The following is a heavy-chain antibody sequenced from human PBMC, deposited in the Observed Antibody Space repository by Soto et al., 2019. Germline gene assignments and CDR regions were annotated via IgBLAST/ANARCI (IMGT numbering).Heavy chain of an antibody. Sequence: QVQLRESGPGLVKPSGTLSLTCAVSGGSISSNHWWNWVRQSPGKGLEWIGEIYHSGSTNDNLSLKRRMTMSVDKAKNQGSRRLNPETAADTATDVWARFPVGENFDYYGMAVWGQGTTDTVSS. CDR2: IYHSGST. V-gene: IGHV4-4*02. CDR1: GGSISSNHW. CDR3: ARFPVGENFDYYGMAV. J-gene: IGHJ6*01. D-gene: IGHD3-10*01.